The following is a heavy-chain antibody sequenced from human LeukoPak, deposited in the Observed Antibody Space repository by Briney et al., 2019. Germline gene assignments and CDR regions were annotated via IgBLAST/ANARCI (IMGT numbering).Heavy chain of an antibody. J-gene: IGHJ4*02. V-gene: IGHV4-34*01. CDR3: ARVFYRPRFDY. Sequence: ASETLSLTCAVSGVSFSGYYWSWIRQPPGKGLEWIGEINHSGRSNYNPSLKSRVTNSVDTSKNQFSLKLSSVTAADTAVYYCARVFYRPRFDYWGQGILVTVSS. D-gene: IGHD4-11*01. CDR2: INHSGRS. CDR1: GVSFSGYY.